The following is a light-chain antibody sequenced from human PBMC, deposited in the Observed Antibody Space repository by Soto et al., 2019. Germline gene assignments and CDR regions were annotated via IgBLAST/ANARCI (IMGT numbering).Light chain of an antibody. CDR1: SSDVGGYNY. V-gene: IGLV2-14*01. CDR2: EVS. Sequence: QSALTQPASVSGSPGQSITISYTGTSSDVGGYNYVSWYQQHPGKAPKLMIYEVSNRPSGVSNRFSGSKSGNTASLTISGLQAEDEADYYCSSYTSSSTPLFGGGTQLTVL. CDR3: SSYTSSSTPL. J-gene: IGLJ3*02.